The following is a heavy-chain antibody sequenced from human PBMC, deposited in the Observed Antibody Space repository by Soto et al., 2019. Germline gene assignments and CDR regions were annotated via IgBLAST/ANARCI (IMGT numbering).Heavy chain of an antibody. V-gene: IGHV3-74*01. CDR3: ARGGPYNYGPRGSRVADF. CDR1: GFTLDGQW. Sequence: EVQLVESGGGLVQRGGSLRPSCGASGFTLDGQWIHWVRPVSGKGLGWVPRINADGASTSYADSVNGRFTISRDNAKNTVYLLLNRRRAEDSAVYSCARGGPYNYGPRGSRVADFWGLGTLVTLSS. J-gene: IGHJ4*02. D-gene: IGHD5-18*01. CDR2: INADGAST.